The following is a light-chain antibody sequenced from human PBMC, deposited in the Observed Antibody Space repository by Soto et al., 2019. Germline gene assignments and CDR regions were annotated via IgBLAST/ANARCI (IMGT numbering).Light chain of an antibody. CDR1: QIVSSSS. Sequence: EIVLTQSPGTLSLSPGQRATLSCRASQIVSSSSLAWYQQRPGQAPSLLIYGASRRATGISDRFSGSGYGTDFTLTISRLEPEDFAVYYCQQYGASPKYTFGQGTKLEIK. J-gene: IGKJ2*01. V-gene: IGKV3-20*01. CDR2: GAS. CDR3: QQYGASPKYT.